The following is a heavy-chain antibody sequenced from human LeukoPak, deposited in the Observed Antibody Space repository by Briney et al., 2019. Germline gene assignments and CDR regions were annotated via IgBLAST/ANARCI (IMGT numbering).Heavy chain of an antibody. CDR1: GGSISSSSYY. Sequence: PSETLSLTCTVSGGSISSSSYYWGWIRQPPGKGLGWIGSIYYSGSTYYNPSLKSRATISVDTSKNHFSLKLSSVTAADTAVYYCANSGSYDYFDYWGQGTLVTVSS. J-gene: IGHJ4*02. CDR2: IYYSGST. CDR3: ANSGSYDYFDY. D-gene: IGHD1-26*01. V-gene: IGHV4-39*02.